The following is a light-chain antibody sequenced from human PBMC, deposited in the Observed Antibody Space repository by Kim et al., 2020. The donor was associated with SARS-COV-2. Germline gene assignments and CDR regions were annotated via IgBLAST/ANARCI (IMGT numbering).Light chain of an antibody. Sequence: EIVLTQSPGTLSLSPGDRATLSCRASQTVSSNYLAWYQQKPGQAPRLFIYAASSRATGVSDRFSGSGSGTDFTLTISRLEPEDFAVYYCQQYVSSPWTFDQGTKVEIK. CDR3: QQYVSSPWT. CDR2: AAS. V-gene: IGKV3-20*01. CDR1: QTVSSNY. J-gene: IGKJ1*01.